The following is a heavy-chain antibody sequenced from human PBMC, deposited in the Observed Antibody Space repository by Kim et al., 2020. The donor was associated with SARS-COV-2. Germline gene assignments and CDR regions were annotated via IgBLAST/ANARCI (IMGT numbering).Heavy chain of an antibody. Sequence: RVTISRDNSKNTLYLQMNSLRAEDTAVYYCARDMGIVATSGHYYYYYGMDVWGQGTTVTVSS. CDR3: ARDMGIVATSGHYYYYYGMDV. V-gene: IGHV3-53*01. J-gene: IGHJ6*02. D-gene: IGHD5-12*01.